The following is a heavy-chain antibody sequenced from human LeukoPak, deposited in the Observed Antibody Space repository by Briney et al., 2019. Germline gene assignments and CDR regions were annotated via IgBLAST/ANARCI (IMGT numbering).Heavy chain of an antibody. CDR3: ASVYGSGTYYFDY. D-gene: IGHD3-10*01. CDR1: GYSISSGYY. J-gene: IGHJ4*02. CDR2: IYYSGST. Sequence: PSETLSLTCTVSGYSISSGYYWGWIRQPPGKGLEWIGSIYYSGSTYYNPSLKSRVTISVDTSKNQFSLKLSSVTAADTAVYYCASVYGSGTYYFDYWGQGTLVTVSS. V-gene: IGHV4-38-2*02.